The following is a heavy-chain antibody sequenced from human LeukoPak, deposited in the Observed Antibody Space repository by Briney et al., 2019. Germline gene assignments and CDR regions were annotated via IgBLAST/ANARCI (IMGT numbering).Heavy chain of an antibody. CDR1: GFTFSTYA. Sequence: GGSLRLSCAASGFTFSTYAMSWVRHAPGKGLEWVSGISSGGNTQYTDSVKGRFTVSRDNSKNTLHLQMDSLRAEDTAIYYCTKDRRQWVVPYFDSWGQGTVVTVSS. CDR2: ISSGGNT. CDR3: TKDRRQWVVPYFDS. J-gene: IGHJ4*02. D-gene: IGHD6-19*01. V-gene: IGHV3-23*01.